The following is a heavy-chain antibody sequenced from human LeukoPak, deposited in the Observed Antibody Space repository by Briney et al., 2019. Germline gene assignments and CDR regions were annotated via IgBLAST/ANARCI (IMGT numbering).Heavy chain of an antibody. CDR3: ARGPRVLYSSNPGVFDI. Sequence: PGGSLRLSCAASGFTFSSYSMNWVRQAPGKGLEWVSYISSSSSTIYYADSVKGRFTISRDNAKNSLYLQMNSLRAEDTAVYYCARGPRVLYSSNPGVFDIWGQGTMVTVSS. CDR2: ISSSSSTI. D-gene: IGHD6-13*01. J-gene: IGHJ3*02. CDR1: GFTFSSYS. V-gene: IGHV3-48*04.